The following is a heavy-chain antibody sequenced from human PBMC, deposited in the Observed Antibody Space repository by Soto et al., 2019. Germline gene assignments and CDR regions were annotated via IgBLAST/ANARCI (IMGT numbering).Heavy chain of an antibody. J-gene: IGHJ5*02. CDR2: FDPEDGET. V-gene: IGHV1-24*01. D-gene: IGHD2-2*01. CDR3: ATVYIVVVPAAQMIENWFDP. Sequence: GASVKVSCKGSGYTLTELSMHWVRQAPGKGLEWMGGFDPEDGETIYAQKFQGRVTMTEDTSTDTAYMELSSLRSEDTAVYYCATVYIVVVPAAQMIENWFDPWGQGTLVTVSS. CDR1: GYTLTELS.